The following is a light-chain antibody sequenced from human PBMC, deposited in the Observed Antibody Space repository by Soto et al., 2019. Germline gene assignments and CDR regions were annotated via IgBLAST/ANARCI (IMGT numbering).Light chain of an antibody. Sequence: EIVMTQSPATLSVSPGERATLSCRASQSVNSNLAWYQQKPGQAPSLLIYSASTRATGVPARFSGSGSGTEFTLTISSLQSEDFAVYYCQQYNNWPPYTFGQGTKLEIK. CDR1: QSVNSN. CDR3: QQYNNWPPYT. J-gene: IGKJ2*01. CDR2: SAS. V-gene: IGKV3-15*01.